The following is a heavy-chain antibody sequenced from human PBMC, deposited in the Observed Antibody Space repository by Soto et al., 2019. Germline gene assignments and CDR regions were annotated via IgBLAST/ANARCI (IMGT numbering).Heavy chain of an antibody. J-gene: IGHJ6*02. CDR3: ARADGIFGVVIRDTYGMDV. D-gene: IGHD3-3*01. V-gene: IGHV4-30-4*01. CDR2: IYYSGST. Sequence: SETLSLTCTFSVGSIISGDYYWSWIRQPPGKGLEWIGYIYYSGSTYYNPSLKSRVTISVDTSKNQFSLKLSSVTAADTAVYYCARADGIFGVVIRDTYGMDVWGQGTTVTVSS. CDR1: VGSIISGDYY.